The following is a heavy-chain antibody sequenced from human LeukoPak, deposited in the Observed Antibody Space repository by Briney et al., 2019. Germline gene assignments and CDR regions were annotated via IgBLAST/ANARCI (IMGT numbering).Heavy chain of an antibody. J-gene: IGHJ4*02. V-gene: IGHV3-48*03. CDR3: ARDLFDY. CDR1: GFTFSSYE. CDR2: ISSGGSII. Sequence: PRGSLRLSCVVSGFTFSSYEMNWVRQAPGKGLEWVSYISSGGSIIYYADSVKGRFTISRDNAKNSLYLQVNSLRAEDTAVYYCARDLFDYWGQGTLVTVSS.